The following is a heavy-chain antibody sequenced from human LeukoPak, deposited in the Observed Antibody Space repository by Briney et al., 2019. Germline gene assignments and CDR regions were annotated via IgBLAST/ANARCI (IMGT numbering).Heavy chain of an antibody. CDR3: ARGLHCGDYGPYYYCYCMDV. CDR2: INHSGST. J-gene: IGHJ6*03. D-gene: IGHD4-17*01. Sequence: PSETLSLTCAVYGGSFSGYNWSWIRQPTGKGLEWIGEINHSGSTNYNPSLKSRATISVDTSKNQFSLKLSYVTAADTAVYYCARGLHCGDYGPYYYCYCMDVWGKGTTVTVSS. CDR1: GGSFSGYN. V-gene: IGHV4-34*01.